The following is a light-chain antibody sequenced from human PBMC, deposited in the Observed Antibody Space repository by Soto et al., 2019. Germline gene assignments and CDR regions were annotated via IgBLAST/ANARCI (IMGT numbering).Light chain of an antibody. CDR2: DAS. V-gene: IGKV1-5*01. CDR1: QSIGRW. J-gene: IGKJ1*01. CDR3: QQYKGT. Sequence: DIQMTQSPSTLSASVGDRVTITCRASQSIGRWLAWYQQKPGAAPKLLIYDASSLQSGVLSRFSGSGSGTEFTLSISSLQPDDFATYYCQQYKGTFGQGTKV.